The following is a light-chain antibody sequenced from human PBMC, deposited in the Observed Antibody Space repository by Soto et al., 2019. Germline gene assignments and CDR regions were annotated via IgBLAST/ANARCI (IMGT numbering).Light chain of an antibody. CDR1: QGISSY. V-gene: IGKV1-9*01. J-gene: IGKJ4*01. CDR3: QQLNSYLALT. Sequence: DSQLTQSRSFLSASVGDRVTITCRASQGISSYLAWYQQKPGKAPKLLIYAASTLQSGVPSRFSGSGSGTEFTLTISSLQPEDFATYYCQQLNSYLALTFGGGTKVDIK. CDR2: AAS.